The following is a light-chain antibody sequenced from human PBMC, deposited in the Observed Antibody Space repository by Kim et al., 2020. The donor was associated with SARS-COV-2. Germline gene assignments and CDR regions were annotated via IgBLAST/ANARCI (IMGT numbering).Light chain of an antibody. CDR1: HSVSSN. CDR2: GAS. J-gene: IGKJ4*01. CDR3: QQYNDWPPLT. Sequence: EIVMTQSPATLSVSPGERATLSCRASHSVSSNLAWYQQKPGRPPRLLIYGASTRATGIPARFSGSGSGTEFTLTINSLQSEDFAIYYCQQYNDWPPLTFGAGTKVDIK. V-gene: IGKV3-15*01.